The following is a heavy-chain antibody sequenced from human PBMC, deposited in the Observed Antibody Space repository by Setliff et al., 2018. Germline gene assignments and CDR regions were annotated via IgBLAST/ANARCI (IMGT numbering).Heavy chain of an antibody. CDR2: IYPGDSDT. J-gene: IGHJ6*02. CDR1: GYSFTSYW. D-gene: IGHD3-3*01. V-gene: IGHV5-51*01. Sequence: GESLKISCKGSGYSFTSYWIGWVRQMPGKGLEWMGIIYPGDSDTRYSPSFQGQVTISADKSISTAYLQWSSLKASDAAMYYCARSQYRAIFGVYYYYYGMDVWGQGTTVTVSS. CDR3: ARSQYRAIFGVYYYYYGMDV.